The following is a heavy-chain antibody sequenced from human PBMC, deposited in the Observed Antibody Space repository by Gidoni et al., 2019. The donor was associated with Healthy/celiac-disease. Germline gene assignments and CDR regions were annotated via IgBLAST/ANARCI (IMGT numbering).Heavy chain of an antibody. Sequence: EVQLVESGGGLVQPGGSLRLSCAASGFTFSSYSMNWVRQAPGKGLEWVSYISSSSSTIYYADSVKGRFTISRDNAKNSLYLQMNSLRAEDTAVYYCARDLWVVAATPWWFDPWGQGTLVTVSS. CDR1: GFTFSSYS. CDR3: ARDLWVVAATPWWFDP. CDR2: ISSSSSTI. V-gene: IGHV3-48*01. D-gene: IGHD2-15*01. J-gene: IGHJ5*02.